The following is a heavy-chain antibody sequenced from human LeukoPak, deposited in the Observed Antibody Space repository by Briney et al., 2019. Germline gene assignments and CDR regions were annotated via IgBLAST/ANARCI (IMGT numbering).Heavy chain of an antibody. CDR1: GFTFSNNA. Sequence: PGGSLRLSCAASGFTFSNNAMSWVRQAPGKGLEWVSATSTSGGSAYYADSVKGRFTISRDNSMNTLYLQMNSLRAEDTAVYYCARDIRRYSSGWYEVYWGQGTLVTVSS. J-gene: IGHJ4*02. CDR2: TSTSGGSA. D-gene: IGHD6-19*01. CDR3: ARDIRRYSSGWYEVY. V-gene: IGHV3-23*01.